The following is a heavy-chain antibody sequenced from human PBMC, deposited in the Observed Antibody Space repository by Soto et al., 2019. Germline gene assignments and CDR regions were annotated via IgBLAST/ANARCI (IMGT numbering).Heavy chain of an antibody. CDR1: GYTLVELS. D-gene: IGHD4-4*01. Sequence: AAGKVSCKVSGYTLVELSIHWVLQAPGKGLEWMGGFDPEDGETIYAQKFQGRVTMTEDTSTDTAYMELSSLRSEDTAVYYCATWGAVTTYYGMDVWGQGTTVTVSS. CDR2: FDPEDGET. J-gene: IGHJ6*02. CDR3: ATWGAVTTYYGMDV. V-gene: IGHV1-24*01.